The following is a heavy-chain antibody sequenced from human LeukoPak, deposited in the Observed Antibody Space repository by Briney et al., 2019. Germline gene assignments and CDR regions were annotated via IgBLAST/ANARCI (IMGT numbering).Heavy chain of an antibody. V-gene: IGHV3-74*01. CDR2: ITGDGTIA. Sequence: GGSLRLSCAASGINFDIHWIHWVRQAPGKGLEWVAHITGDGTIATHADSVKGRFTVSRDNAKNTLYLQMNGLRGDDTAVYFCARVPTSSYGLDNWGQGTLVTVSS. CDR3: ARVPTSSYGLDN. CDR1: GINFDIHW. J-gene: IGHJ4*02. D-gene: IGHD3-16*01.